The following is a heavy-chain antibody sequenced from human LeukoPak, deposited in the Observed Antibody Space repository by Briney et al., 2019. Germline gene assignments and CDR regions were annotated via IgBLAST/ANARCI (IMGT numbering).Heavy chain of an antibody. D-gene: IGHD2-2*02. CDR3: ARVRGYCSSTSCYSLDY. CDR2: ISYDGSNK. Sequence: GRSLRLSCAASGFTFSSYAMHWVRQASGKGLEWVAVISYDGSNKYYADSVKGRFTISRDNSKNTLYLQMNSLRAEDTAVYYCARVRGYCSSTSCYSLDYWGQGTLVTVSS. V-gene: IGHV3-30*04. CDR1: GFTFSSYA. J-gene: IGHJ4*02.